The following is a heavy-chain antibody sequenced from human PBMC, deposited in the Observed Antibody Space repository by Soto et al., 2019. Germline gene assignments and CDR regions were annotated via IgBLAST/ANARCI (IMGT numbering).Heavy chain of an antibody. V-gene: IGHV3-74*01. CDR2: INTDGSST. CDR3: ASSLIWARDLDY. CDR1: GFTFSNHW. Sequence: GGSLRLSCAASGFTFSNHWMHWVRQAPGKGLVWVSCINTDGSSTNYADSVKGRFTVSRDNAKNTLYLQMNSLRAEDTAVYYCASSLIWARDLDYWGQGTLVTVSS. J-gene: IGHJ4*02. D-gene: IGHD3-16*01.